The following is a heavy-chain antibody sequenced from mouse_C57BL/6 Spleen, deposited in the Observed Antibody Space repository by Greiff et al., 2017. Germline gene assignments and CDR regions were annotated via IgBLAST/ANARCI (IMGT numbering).Heavy chain of an antibody. CDR1: GYTFTSYG. Sequence: EVQLQESGAELVRPGSSVKMSCKTSGYTFTSYGINWVKQRPGQGLEWIGDIYLGNGYTEYNEKFKGKATLTSDTSSSTAYMQLSSLTSEDSAIYFWARSGTYGSSLYFDYWGQGTTVTVSA. D-gene: IGHD1-3*01. V-gene: IGHV1-58*01. CDR2: IYLGNGYT. CDR3: ARSGTYGSSLYFDY. J-gene: IGHJ2*01.